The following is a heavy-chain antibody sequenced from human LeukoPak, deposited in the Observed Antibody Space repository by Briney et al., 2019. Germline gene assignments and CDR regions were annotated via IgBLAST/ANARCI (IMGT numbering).Heavy chain of an antibody. CDR1: GGSISSGSYY. J-gene: IGHJ3*02. Sequence: SETLSLTCTVSGGSISSGSYYWSWIRQPAGKGLEWIGRIYTSGSTKYNPSLKSRVTISVDTSKNQFSLKLSSVTAADTAVYYCASYNSSYHWDDAFDIWGQGTMVTVSS. V-gene: IGHV4-61*02. D-gene: IGHD3-22*01. CDR2: IYTSGST. CDR3: ASYNSSYHWDDAFDI.